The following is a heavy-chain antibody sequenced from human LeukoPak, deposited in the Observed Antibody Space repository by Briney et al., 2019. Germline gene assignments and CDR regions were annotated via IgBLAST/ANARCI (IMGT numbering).Heavy chain of an antibody. V-gene: IGHV1-2*02. CDR3: ARLGYYGSDPFDY. CDR1: GYTFTGYY. CDR2: INPNSGGT. D-gene: IGHD3-10*01. J-gene: IGHJ4*02. Sequence: ASVKVSCKASGYTFTGYYMHWVRQAPGQGLEWMGWINPNSGGTNYAQKFQGRVTTTRDTSISTAYMELSRLRSDDTAVYYCARLGYYGSDPFDYWGQGTLVTVSS.